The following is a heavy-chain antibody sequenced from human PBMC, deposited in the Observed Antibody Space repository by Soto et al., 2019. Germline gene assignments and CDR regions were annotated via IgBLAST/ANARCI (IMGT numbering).Heavy chain of an antibody. Sequence: GGSLRLSCTASGFTFGDYAMSWFRQAPGKGLEWVGFIRSKAYGGTTEYAASVKGRFTISRDDSKSIAYLQMNSLKTEDTAVYYCTRDLGQWEMVAFDIWGQGTMVTVSS. CDR3: TRDLGQWEMVAFDI. CDR2: IRSKAYGGTT. V-gene: IGHV3-49*03. J-gene: IGHJ3*02. CDR1: GFTFGDYA. D-gene: IGHD1-26*01.